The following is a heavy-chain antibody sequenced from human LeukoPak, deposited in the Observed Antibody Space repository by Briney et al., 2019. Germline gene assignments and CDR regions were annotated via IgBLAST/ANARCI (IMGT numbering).Heavy chain of an antibody. CDR2: VNPNSGGR. CDR3: ARWNYYDTSGYSGDFDY. CDR1: GYTFTVYY. D-gene: IGHD3-22*01. V-gene: IGHV1-2*02. J-gene: IGHJ4*02. Sequence: GASVKVSCTTSGYTFTVYYMHWVRQAPGQGLEWMGWVNPNSGGRKYAQKFQGRVTMTRDTSISAVYMELSSLRSDDTAVYYCARWNYYDTSGYSGDFDYWGQGTLVTVSS.